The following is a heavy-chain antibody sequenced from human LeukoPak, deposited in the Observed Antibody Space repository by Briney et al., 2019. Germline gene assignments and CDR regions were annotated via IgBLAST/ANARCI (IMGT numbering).Heavy chain of an antibody. D-gene: IGHD2-2*01. J-gene: IGHJ3*02. CDR3: ARGVVPAATLIGDAFDI. CDR1: GYSFTSYW. Sequence: GEPLKISCKGSGYSFTSYWIGWVRQMPGKGLEWMGIIYPGDSDTRYSPSFQGQVTISADKSISTAYLQWSSLKASDTAMYYCARGVVPAATLIGDAFDIWGQGTMVTVSS. CDR2: IYPGDSDT. V-gene: IGHV5-51*01.